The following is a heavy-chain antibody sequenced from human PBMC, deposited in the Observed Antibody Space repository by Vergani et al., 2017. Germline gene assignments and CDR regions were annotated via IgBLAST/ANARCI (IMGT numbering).Heavy chain of an antibody. CDR3: ASYRGSGGFFPSTYFYGMDV. CDR2: IHHSGDT. CDR1: DSSIMTNPY. J-gene: IGHJ6*02. D-gene: IGHD3-10*01. Sequence: QVQLQESGPGLVKPSETLTLTCDVSDSSIMTNPYWGWFRQSPGKGLEWIGCIHHSGDTHYNSSLKSRVSISMVSSSKFSLSLTSVTAADTAIYYCASYRGSGGFFPSTYFYGMDVWGHGTTVTVSS. V-gene: IGHV4-38-2*01.